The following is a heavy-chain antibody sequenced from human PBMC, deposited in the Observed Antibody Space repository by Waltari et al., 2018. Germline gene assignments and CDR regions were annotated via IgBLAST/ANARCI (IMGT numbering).Heavy chain of an antibody. CDR2: IYYSGST. D-gene: IGHD6-13*01. Sequence: QLQLQESGPGLVKPSETLSLTCPVSVGSISSSSYYWGWIRQPPGKGLEWSGSIYYSGSTYYNPSLKSRVTISVDTSKNQFSLKLSSVTAADTAVYYCARHDSLVHDAFDIWGQGTMVTVSS. CDR3: ARHDSLVHDAFDI. V-gene: IGHV4-39*01. CDR1: VGSISSSSYY. J-gene: IGHJ3*02.